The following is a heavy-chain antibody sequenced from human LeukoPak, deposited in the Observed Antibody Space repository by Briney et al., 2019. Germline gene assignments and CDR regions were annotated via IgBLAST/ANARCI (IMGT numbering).Heavy chain of an antibody. V-gene: IGHV1-18*01. CDR2: ISAYNGNT. CDR3: ARDLGDGDGAAYFDY. Sequence: ASVKVSCKASGYTFTTYGISWVRQAPGQGLEWMGWISAYNGNTNYAQKLQGRVTITADESTSTAYMELSSLRSEDTAVYYCARDLGDGDGAAYFDYWGKGTLVTVSS. J-gene: IGHJ4*02. CDR1: GYTFTTYG. D-gene: IGHD4-17*01.